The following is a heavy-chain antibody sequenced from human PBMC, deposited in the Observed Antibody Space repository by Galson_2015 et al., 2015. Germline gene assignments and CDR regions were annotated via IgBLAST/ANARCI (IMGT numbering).Heavy chain of an antibody. CDR3: ARSDRGGDYYFDY. CDR1: GGTFSSYA. CDR2: IIPIFGTA. Sequence: SVKVSCKASGGTFSSYAISWVRQAPGQGLEWMGGIIPIFGTANYAQKFQGRVTITADESTSTAYMELSSLRSEDTAVYYCARSDRGGDYYFDYWGQGTLVTVSS. D-gene: IGHD3-22*01. V-gene: IGHV1-69*13. J-gene: IGHJ4*02.